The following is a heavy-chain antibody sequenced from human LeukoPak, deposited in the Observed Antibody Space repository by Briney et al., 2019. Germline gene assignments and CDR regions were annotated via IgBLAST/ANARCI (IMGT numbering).Heavy chain of an antibody. Sequence: GGSLRLSCAASGFTFSSYSMNWVRQAPGKGLEWVSSISSSSSYKYYADSVKGRFTISRDNAKNSLYLQMNSLRAEDTAVYYCARDYGSGLFDIWGQGTMVTVSS. CDR2: ISSSSSYK. V-gene: IGHV3-21*01. J-gene: IGHJ3*02. D-gene: IGHD3-10*01. CDR1: GFTFSSYS. CDR3: ARDYGSGLFDI.